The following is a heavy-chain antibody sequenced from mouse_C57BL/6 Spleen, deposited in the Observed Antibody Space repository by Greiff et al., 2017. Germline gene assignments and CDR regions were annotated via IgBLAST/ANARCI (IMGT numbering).Heavy chain of an antibody. CDR2: ILHGGGST. CDR3: ARGITTVVGGVFDY. D-gene: IGHD1-1*01. J-gene: IGHJ2*01. Sequence: QVQLQQSGAELMKPGASVKLSCKATGYTFTGFWIEWVKQTPGHGLEWIGEILHGGGSTTYNEKFKGKATFTADTSSNTAYMQLSSLTTEDSAIYYCARGITTVVGGVFDYWGQGTTLTVSA. V-gene: IGHV1-9*01. CDR1: GYTFTGFW.